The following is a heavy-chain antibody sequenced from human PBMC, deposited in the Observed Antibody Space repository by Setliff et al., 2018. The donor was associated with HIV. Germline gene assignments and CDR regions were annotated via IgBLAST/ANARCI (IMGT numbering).Heavy chain of an antibody. Sequence: SETLSLTCTVSGGSMSSGSYFWSWIRQPAGKGLEWIGRIYTSGSTDYNPSLKSRLTISVDTPKNQFSLKLSSVTAADTAVYYCARGGPASPNWFDPWGQGTLVTVSS. V-gene: IGHV4-61*02. J-gene: IGHJ5*02. D-gene: IGHD3-16*01. CDR2: IYTSGST. CDR1: GGSMSSGSYF. CDR3: ARGGPASPNWFDP.